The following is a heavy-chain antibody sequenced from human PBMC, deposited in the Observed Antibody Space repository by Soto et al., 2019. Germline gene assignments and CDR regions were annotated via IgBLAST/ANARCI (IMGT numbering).Heavy chain of an antibody. CDR3: GRRGGSYYGWFDP. V-gene: IGHV4-39*01. Sequence: SQTLSLTCTVSGDSISTTSYYWGWIRQPPGKGLEWIANIYYSGSTYYNPSLKSRVTISVDTSKKQFSLTLSSVTAADTAVYYCGRRGGSYYGWFDPWGQGTLVTVSS. J-gene: IGHJ5*02. CDR1: GDSISTTSYY. D-gene: IGHD1-26*01. CDR2: IYYSGST.